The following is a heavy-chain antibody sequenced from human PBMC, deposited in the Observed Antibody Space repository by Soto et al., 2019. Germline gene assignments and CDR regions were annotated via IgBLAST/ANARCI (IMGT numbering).Heavy chain of an antibody. CDR2: IYATGTT. D-gene: IGHD1-1*01. J-gene: IGHJ5*02. V-gene: IGHV4-4*07. CDR3: VRDGTKTLRDWFDP. CDR1: GASISGFY. Sequence: SETLSLTCTVSGASISGFYWSWIRKSAGKGLEWIGRIYATGTTDYNPSLKSRVMMSVDTSKKQFSLKLRSVTAADTAVYYCVRDGTKTLRDWFDPWGQGTPVTVSS.